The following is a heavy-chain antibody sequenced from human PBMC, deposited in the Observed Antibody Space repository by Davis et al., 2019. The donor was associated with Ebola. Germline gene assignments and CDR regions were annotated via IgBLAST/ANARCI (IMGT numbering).Heavy chain of an antibody. D-gene: IGHD6-19*01. Sequence: PGGSLRLSCAASGFTFSSYWMSWVRQAPGKGLEWVANIKQDGSEKYYVDSVKGRFTISRDNAKNSLYLQMNSLRAEDTAVYYCARDTLGSGWSSYYYYYGMDVWGQGTTVTVSS. CDR3: ARDTLGSGWSSYYYYYGMDV. CDR1: GFTFSSYW. V-gene: IGHV3-7*01. J-gene: IGHJ6*02. CDR2: IKQDGSEK.